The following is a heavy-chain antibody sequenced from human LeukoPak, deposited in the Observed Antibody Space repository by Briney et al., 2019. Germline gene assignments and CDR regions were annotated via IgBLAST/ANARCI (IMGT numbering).Heavy chain of an antibody. J-gene: IGHJ4*02. CDR2: ISYDGSNK. CDR3: AKDPAVAGTRSLYYFDY. CDR1: GFTFSSYA. Sequence: PGRSLRLSCAASGFTFSSYAMHWVRQAPGKGLEWVAVISYDGSNKYYADSVKGRFTISRDNSKNTLYLQMNSLRAEDTAVYYCAKDPAVAGTRSLYYFDYWGQGTLVTVSS. D-gene: IGHD6-19*01. V-gene: IGHV3-30-3*01.